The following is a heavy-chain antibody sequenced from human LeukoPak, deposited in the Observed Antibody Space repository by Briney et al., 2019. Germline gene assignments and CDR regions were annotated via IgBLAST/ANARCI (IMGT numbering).Heavy chain of an antibody. D-gene: IGHD2-15*01. CDR3: ARHVLEVYCSGGSCYKLSPVDY. Sequence: SETLSLTCTVPGGSISSSSYYWGWIRQPPGKGLEWLGSIYYSGSTYYNPSLKSRVTISVDTSKNQFSLKLSSVTAADTAVYYCARHVLEVYCSGGSCYKLSPVDYWGQGTLVTVSS. J-gene: IGHJ4*02. V-gene: IGHV4-39*01. CDR2: IYYSGST. CDR1: GGSISSSSYY.